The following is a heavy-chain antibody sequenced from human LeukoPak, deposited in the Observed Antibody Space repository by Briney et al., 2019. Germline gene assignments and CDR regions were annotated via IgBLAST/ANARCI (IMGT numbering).Heavy chain of an antibody. V-gene: IGHV3-48*04. D-gene: IGHD2-15*01. CDR1: GFTFSSYW. CDR2: ISSSGSTI. CDR3: ARGYCSGGSCHSPFDY. J-gene: IGHJ4*02. Sequence: GGSLRLSCAASGFTFSSYWMSWVRQAPGKGLEWVSYISSSGSTIYYADSAKGRFTISRDNAKNSLYLQMNSLRAEDTAVYYCARGYCSGGSCHSPFDYWGQGTLVTVSS.